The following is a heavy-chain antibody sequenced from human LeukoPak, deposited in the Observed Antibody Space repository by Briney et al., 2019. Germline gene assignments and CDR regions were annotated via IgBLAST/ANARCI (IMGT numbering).Heavy chain of an antibody. CDR2: INPNNGDT. V-gene: IGHV1-2*02. CDR3: ARGIAVAGTLSWFDP. CDR1: GYTLSVYY. J-gene: IGHJ5*02. Sequence: ASVKVSFKASGYTLSVYYMHWVRQAPGQGREWMGWINPNNGDTNYAQKFQGRVTMTRDTSISTAYVELSRLRSDDTAVYYCARGIAVAGTLSWFDPWGQGTLVTVSS. D-gene: IGHD6-13*01.